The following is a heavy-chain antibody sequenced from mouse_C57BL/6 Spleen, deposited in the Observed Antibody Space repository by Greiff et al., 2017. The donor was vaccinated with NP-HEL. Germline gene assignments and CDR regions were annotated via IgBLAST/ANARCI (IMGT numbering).Heavy chain of an antibody. CDR3: ARSRVLLRDAMDY. Sequence: EVQLQQSGPELVKPGASVKMSCKASGYTFTDYNMHWVKQSHGKSLEWIGYINPNNGGTSYNQKFKGKATLTVNKSSSTAYMELRSLTSEDSAVYYCARSRVLLRDAMDYWGQGTSVTVSS. CDR2: INPNNGGT. D-gene: IGHD1-1*01. V-gene: IGHV1-22*01. J-gene: IGHJ4*01. CDR1: GYTFTDYN.